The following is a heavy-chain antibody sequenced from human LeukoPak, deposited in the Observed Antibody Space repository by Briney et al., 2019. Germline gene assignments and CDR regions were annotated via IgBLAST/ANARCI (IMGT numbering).Heavy chain of an antibody. D-gene: IGHD6-6*01. CDR2: ISYDGSNK. V-gene: IGHV3-30-3*01. Sequence: QSGGSLRLSCAAFGFTFSSYAMHWVRQSPGKGLEWVAVISYDGSNKYYADSVKGRFTISRDNSKNTLYLQMNSLRAEDTAVYYCAKDTETKSIAAHGGLDYYYYMDVWGKGTTVTVSS. J-gene: IGHJ6*03. CDR3: AKDTETKSIAAHGGLDYYYYMDV. CDR1: GFTFSSYA.